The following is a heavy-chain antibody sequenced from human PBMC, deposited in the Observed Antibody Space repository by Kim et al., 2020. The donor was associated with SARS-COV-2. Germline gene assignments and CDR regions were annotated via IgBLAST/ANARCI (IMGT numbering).Heavy chain of an antibody. V-gene: IGHV5-51*01. J-gene: IGHJ4*02. Sequence: SPSVQGQVTISADKSISTAYLQWSSLKASDTAMYYCARLLGGGYDSFHDYWGQGTLVTVSS. D-gene: IGHD5-12*01. CDR3: ARLLGGGYDSFHDY.